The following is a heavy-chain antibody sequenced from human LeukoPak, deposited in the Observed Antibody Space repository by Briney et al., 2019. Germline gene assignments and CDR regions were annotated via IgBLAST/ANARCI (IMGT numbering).Heavy chain of an antibody. CDR1: GFTFSSYG. Sequence: GGSLRLSCAASGFTFSSYGMHWVRQAPGKALEWVAVIWYDGSNKYYADSVKGRFTISRDNSKNTLYLQMNSLRAEDTAVYYCARDRRGYSSSWYYFDYWGQGTLVTVSS. D-gene: IGHD6-13*01. CDR2: IWYDGSNK. J-gene: IGHJ4*02. V-gene: IGHV3-33*01. CDR3: ARDRRGYSSSWYYFDY.